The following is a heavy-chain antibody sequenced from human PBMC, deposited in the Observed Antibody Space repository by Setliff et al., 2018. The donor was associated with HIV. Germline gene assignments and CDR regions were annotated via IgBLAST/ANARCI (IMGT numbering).Heavy chain of an antibody. CDR3: ARGHVVGTSRSFDL. D-gene: IGHD2-15*01. Sequence: KSSETLSLTCSVSGASIRSGLNYWTWIRQPAGKGLGWIGHIYSGGTTNYNPPLKRRVTISVDMSKNHFSLNLTTVSAADTAVYYCARGHVVGTSRSFDLWGRGNLVTVSS. J-gene: IGHJ4*01. CDR1: GASIRSGLNY. CDR2: IYSGGTT. V-gene: IGHV4-61*09.